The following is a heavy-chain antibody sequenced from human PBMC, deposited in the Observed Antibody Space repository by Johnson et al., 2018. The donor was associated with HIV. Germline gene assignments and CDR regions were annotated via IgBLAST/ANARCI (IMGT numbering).Heavy chain of an antibody. CDR2: ITSSGRTT. J-gene: IGHJ3*02. Sequence: QVQLVESGGGLVKPGGSLRLSCAASGFTFSDYYMSWIRQAPGKGLEWVSYITSSGRTTYYADPVKGRFTISRDNAKNSLSLQMNSLRAEDTAVYYCATEGGTGAFDIWGQGTMVTVSS. CDR1: GFTFSDYY. D-gene: IGHD2-15*01. CDR3: ATEGGTGAFDI. V-gene: IGHV3-11*04.